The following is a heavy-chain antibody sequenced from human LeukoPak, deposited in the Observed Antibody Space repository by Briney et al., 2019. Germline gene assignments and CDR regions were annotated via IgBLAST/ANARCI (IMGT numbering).Heavy chain of an antibody. V-gene: IGHV3-30*18. Sequence: GRSLRLSCAASGFTFNNYGMHWVRQAPGKGLEWVAVVSFNGTNKYYADSVKGRFTISRDNSKNTLYLQMDSLRAEDTAAYYCAKDRIVGYCSGTSCYGVDYWGQGTLVTVSS. J-gene: IGHJ4*02. D-gene: IGHD2-2*01. CDR3: AKDRIVGYCSGTSCYGVDY. CDR2: VSFNGTNK. CDR1: GFTFNNYG.